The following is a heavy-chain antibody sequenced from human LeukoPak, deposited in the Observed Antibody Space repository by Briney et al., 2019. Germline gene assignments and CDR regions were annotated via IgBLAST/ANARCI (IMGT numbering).Heavy chain of an antibody. D-gene: IGHD3-10*01. CDR3: ANAYGSGRYALFDY. CDR1: GFTFSSYG. V-gene: IGHV3-30*18. CDR2: ISYDGTNK. Sequence: GGSLRFSCAASGFTFSSYGIHWVRQAPGKGLEWVALISYDGTNKYYTDSVKGRFTISRDNSKNTLNLQMNSLRAQDTAVYYCANAYGSGRYALFDYWGQGTLVTVSS. J-gene: IGHJ4*02.